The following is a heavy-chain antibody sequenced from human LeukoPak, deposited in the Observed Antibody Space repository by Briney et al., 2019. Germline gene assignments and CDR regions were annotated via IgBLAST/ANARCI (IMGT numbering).Heavy chain of an antibody. CDR2: INTDGSSG. Sequence: GGSLRLSCVASGFTFSSYWMHWVRQAPGKGLVWVSRINTDGSSGNYADSVKGRFTISRHNSKNTLYLQMNSLRAEDTAVYYCASYGDSDYWGQGTLVTVSS. CDR3: ASYGDSDY. J-gene: IGHJ4*02. CDR1: GFTFSSYW. V-gene: IGHV3-74*01. D-gene: IGHD4-17*01.